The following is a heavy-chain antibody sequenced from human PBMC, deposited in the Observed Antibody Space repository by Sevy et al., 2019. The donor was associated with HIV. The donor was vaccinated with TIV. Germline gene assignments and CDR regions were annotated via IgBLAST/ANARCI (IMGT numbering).Heavy chain of an antibody. Sequence: GGSLRLSCAASGFTFSRYWMTWVRQAPGKGLEWVANIKQDESEKYYVDSVKGRFTISRDNAKNSMYLQMNSLRAEDTAVYYCARAEQVTLLVLVGGFYFDSWGQGTLVTVSS. V-gene: IGHV3-7*04. D-gene: IGHD3-22*01. CDR2: IKQDESEK. CDR1: GFTFSRYW. J-gene: IGHJ4*02. CDR3: ARAEQVTLLVLVGGFYFDS.